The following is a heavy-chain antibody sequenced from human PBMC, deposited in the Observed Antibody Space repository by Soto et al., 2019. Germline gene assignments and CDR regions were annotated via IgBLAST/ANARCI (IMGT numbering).Heavy chain of an antibody. D-gene: IGHD6-13*01. J-gene: IGHJ4*02. CDR2: VYNSGST. CDR3: ARYRREAVAGYTLDY. CDR1: GGSISSNY. Sequence: SETLSLTCTVSGGSISSNYWTWIRQPPGKGLEWIGYVYNSGSTNYNPSLKSRVTISEDTSRSQFSLKVNSMTAADTAVYYCARYRREAVAGYTLDYWGQGILVTFSS. V-gene: IGHV4-59*01.